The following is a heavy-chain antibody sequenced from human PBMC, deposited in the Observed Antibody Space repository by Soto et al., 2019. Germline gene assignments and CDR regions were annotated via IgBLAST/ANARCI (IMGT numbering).Heavy chain of an antibody. D-gene: IGHD6-13*01. CDR2: IYYSGST. V-gene: IGHV4-30-4*01. Sequence: TLCLTGTIAGGSISIGDYYWSWIRQPPGKGLECIGYIYYSGSTYYNRSVKSRVTISVDTAKKQFSRKLSAVGAADTAVYYCAIVGGRWSTTIDYWGQGTMVTVCS. J-gene: IGHJ4*02. CDR3: AIVGGRWSTTIDY. CDR1: GGSISIGDYY.